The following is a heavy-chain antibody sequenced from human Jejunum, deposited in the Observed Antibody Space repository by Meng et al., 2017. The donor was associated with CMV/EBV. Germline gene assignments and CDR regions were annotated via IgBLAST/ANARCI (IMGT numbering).Heavy chain of an antibody. CDR3: ARMGYGFEFFDV. V-gene: IGHV3-7*01. J-gene: IGHJ3*01. CDR1: GFSFHTNR. D-gene: IGHD5-12*01. Sequence: AASGFSFHTNRMNWLRQAPGKGLEWVANINDDGSETYYVDSVKGRFTISRDNANNSLYLQMDDLRAEDTAVYYCARMGYGFEFFDVWGQGTMVTVSS. CDR2: INDDGSET.